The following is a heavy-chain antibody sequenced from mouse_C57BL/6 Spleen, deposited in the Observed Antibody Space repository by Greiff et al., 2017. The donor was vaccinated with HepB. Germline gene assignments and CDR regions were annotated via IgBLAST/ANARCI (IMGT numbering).Heavy chain of an antibody. CDR3: ARSSYDGSYYAMDY. D-gene: IGHD2-3*01. J-gene: IGHJ4*01. Sequence: QLVESGPELVKPGASVKISCKASGYSFTDYNMNWVKQSNGKSLEWIGVINPNYGTTSYNQKFKGKATLTVDQSSSTAYMQLNSLTSEDSAVYYCARSSYDGSYYAMDYWGQGTSVTVSS. V-gene: IGHV1-39*01. CDR1: GYSFTDYN. CDR2: INPNYGTT.